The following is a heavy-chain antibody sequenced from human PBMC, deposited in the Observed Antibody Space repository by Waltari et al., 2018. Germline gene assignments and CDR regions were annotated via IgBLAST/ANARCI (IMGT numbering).Heavy chain of an antibody. CDR2: IYYSCIT. Sequence: QLQLQESGPGLVKPSETLSLTCTVSGGSISSSSYYWGWIRQPPGKGLEWIGSIYYSCITYYNPSLMSLVTISVDTSKNHFSLKLSSVTAADTAVYYCARCSRGHWGQGTLVTVSS. J-gene: IGHJ4*02. CDR1: GGSISSSSYY. CDR3: ARCSRGH. D-gene: IGHD6-13*01. V-gene: IGHV4-39*01.